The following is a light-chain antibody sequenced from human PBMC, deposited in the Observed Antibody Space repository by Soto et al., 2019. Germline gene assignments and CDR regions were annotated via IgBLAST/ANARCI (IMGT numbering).Light chain of an antibody. V-gene: IGKV3-15*01. CDR1: QSVSSN. Sequence: ERPTITCRASQSVSSNLAWYQQKPGQAPRLLIYGASTRATGIPARFSGSGPRTEFTLAIRSLHSDESALSYSQQHGRLPLPFPQGTRLEIK. CDR3: QQHGRLPLP. J-gene: IGKJ5*01. CDR2: GAS.